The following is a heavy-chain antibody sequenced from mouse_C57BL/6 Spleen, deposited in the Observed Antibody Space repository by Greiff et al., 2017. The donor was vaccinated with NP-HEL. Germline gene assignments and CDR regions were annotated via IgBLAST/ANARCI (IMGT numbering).Heavy chain of an antibody. Sequence: QVQLQQSGPELVKPGASVKISCKASGYAFSSSWMNWVKQRPGKGLEWIGRIYPGDGDTNYNGKFKGKATLTADKSSSTAYMQLSSLTSEDSAVYCCARLGLRYYFDYWGQGTTLTVSS. CDR3: ARLGLRYYFDY. V-gene: IGHV1-82*01. CDR2: IYPGDGDT. J-gene: IGHJ2*01. CDR1: GYAFSSSW. D-gene: IGHD2-4*01.